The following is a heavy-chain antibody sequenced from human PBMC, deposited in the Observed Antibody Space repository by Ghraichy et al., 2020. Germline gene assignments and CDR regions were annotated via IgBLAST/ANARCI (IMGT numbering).Heavy chain of an antibody. D-gene: IGHD4-23*01. J-gene: IGHJ4*02. Sequence: ASVKVSCKASGYTFTGYYMHWVRQAPGQGLEWMGWINPNSGGTNYAQKFQGRVTMTRDTSISTAYMELSRLRSDDTAVYYCARDCGGRWDYGGNSPGGPPRKYFDYWGQGTLVTVSS. CDR1: GYTFTGYY. CDR2: INPNSGGT. CDR3: ARDCGGRWDYGGNSPGGPPRKYFDY. V-gene: IGHV1-2*02.